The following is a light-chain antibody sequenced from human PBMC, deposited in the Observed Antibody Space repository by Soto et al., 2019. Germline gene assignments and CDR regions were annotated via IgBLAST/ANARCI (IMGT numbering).Light chain of an antibody. V-gene: IGLV1-44*01. J-gene: IGLJ3*02. Sequence: QSVLTQPPSASGTPGQRVTISCSGSNSNIGGNPVNWFQQLPGTAPKLLIYNNNHRPSGVPDRISGAKSGTSASLAISGLHSEDEADYFCAAWDDSLDGWVFGGGTKLTVL. CDR3: AAWDDSLDGWV. CDR2: NNN. CDR1: NSNIGGNP.